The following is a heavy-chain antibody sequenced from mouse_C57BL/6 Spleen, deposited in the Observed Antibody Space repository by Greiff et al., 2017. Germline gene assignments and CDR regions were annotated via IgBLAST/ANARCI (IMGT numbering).Heavy chain of an antibody. J-gene: IGHJ4*01. D-gene: IGHD2-4*01. V-gene: IGHV5-16*01. CDR2: INYDGSST. CDR1: GFTFSDYY. CDR3: ARGGTYDYDGAMDY. Sequence: EVMLVESEGGLVQPGSSMKLSCTASGFTFSDYYMAWVRQVPEKGLEWVANINYDGSSTYYLDSLKSRFIISRDNAKNILYLQMSSLKSEDTATYYCARGGTYDYDGAMDYWGQGTSVSVSS.